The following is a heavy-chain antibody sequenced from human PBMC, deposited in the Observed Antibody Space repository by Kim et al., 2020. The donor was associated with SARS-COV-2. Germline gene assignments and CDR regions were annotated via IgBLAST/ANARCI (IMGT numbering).Heavy chain of an antibody. J-gene: IGHJ4*02. D-gene: IGHD3-22*01. Sequence: GESLKISCKGSGYSFTSYWIGWVRQMPGKGLEWMGIIYPGDSYTKYSPSFQGQVTISAAKSISTAYLQWSSLKASDTAMYYCSRGGNTFYYDSSGSFDYWGQGTLVTVSS. CDR3: SRGGNTFYYDSSGSFDY. CDR2: IYPGDSYT. V-gene: IGHV5-51*01. CDR1: GYSFTSYW.